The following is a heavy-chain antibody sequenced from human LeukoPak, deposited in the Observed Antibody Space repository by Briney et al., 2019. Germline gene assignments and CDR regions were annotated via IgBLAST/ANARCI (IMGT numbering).Heavy chain of an antibody. Sequence: GASVKVSCKASGGTSSSYAISWVRQAPGQGLEWMGGIIPIFGTANYAQKFQGRVTITADESTSTAYMELSSLRSEDTAVYYCARDVGAYCGGDCYSDDAFDIWGQGTMVTVSS. J-gene: IGHJ3*02. CDR1: GGTSSSYA. V-gene: IGHV1-69*13. CDR2: IIPIFGTA. CDR3: ARDVGAYCGGDCYSDDAFDI. D-gene: IGHD2-21*02.